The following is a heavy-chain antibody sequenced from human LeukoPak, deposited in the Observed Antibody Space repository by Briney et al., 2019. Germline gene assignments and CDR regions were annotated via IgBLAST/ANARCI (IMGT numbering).Heavy chain of an antibody. CDR3: ARLPSNWAQFDY. V-gene: IGHV4-59*08. CDR1: GGSISSYY. CDR2: IYYSGST. D-gene: IGHD7-27*01. Sequence: SETLSLTCTVSGGSISSYYWSWIRQPPGKGPEWIGYIYYSGSTNYNPSLKSRVTISVDTSKNQFSLKLSSVTAADTAVYYCARLPSNWAQFDYWGQGTLVTVSS. J-gene: IGHJ4*02.